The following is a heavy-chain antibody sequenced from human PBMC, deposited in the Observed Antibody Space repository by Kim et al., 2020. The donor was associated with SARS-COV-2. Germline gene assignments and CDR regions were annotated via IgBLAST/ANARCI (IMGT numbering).Heavy chain of an antibody. Sequence: GGSLRLSCAASGFTFSRSWLNWVRQTPEKRLEWVANISPDGIWTRYVDSVRGRFVISRDNARDSLFLQMSNLGADDTAVYYCATWGPDDSHHWGQGTLVTVSS. CDR1: GFTFSRSW. V-gene: IGHV3-7*03. CDR3: ATWGPDDSHH. D-gene: IGHD3-16*01. CDR2: ISPDGIWT. J-gene: IGHJ4*02.